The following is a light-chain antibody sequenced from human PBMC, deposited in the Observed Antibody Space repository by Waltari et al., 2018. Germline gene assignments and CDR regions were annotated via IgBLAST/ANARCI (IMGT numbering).Light chain of an antibody. CDR3: QKRSNWPPGLT. CDR1: PRVSTY. J-gene: IGKJ4*01. CDR2: DAS. Sequence: EIVLTQLPATLSLSPGERATLSCRASPRVSTYVCWYQQKPGQAPRLLIYDASRRATGIPARFSGSGSGTSFTLTISSLEPEDFAVYYCQKRSNWPPGLTFGGGTRVEIK. V-gene: IGKV3-11*01.